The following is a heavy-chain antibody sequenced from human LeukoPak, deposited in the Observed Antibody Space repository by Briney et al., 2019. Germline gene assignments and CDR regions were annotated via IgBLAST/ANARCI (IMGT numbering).Heavy chain of an antibody. Sequence: GGSLRLSCAASGFTFSSYAMHWVRQAPGKGLEWVAVISYDGSNKYYADSVKGRFTISRDNSKNTLYLQMNSLRAEDTAVYCCARDTQGSSSDLDYWGQGTLVTVSS. V-gene: IGHV3-30*01. CDR2: ISYDGSNK. D-gene: IGHD6-6*01. CDR3: ARDTQGSSSDLDY. J-gene: IGHJ4*02. CDR1: GFTFSSYA.